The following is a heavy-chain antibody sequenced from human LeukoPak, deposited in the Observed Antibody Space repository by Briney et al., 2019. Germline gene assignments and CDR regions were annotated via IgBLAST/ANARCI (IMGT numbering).Heavy chain of an antibody. D-gene: IGHD3-16*01. CDR1: GGTFSSYT. CDR3: TRDRRGSPGTAFAI. CDR2: IIPILGIA. J-gene: IGHJ3*02. V-gene: IGHV1-69*04. Sequence: ASVKVSCKACGGTFSSYTIIWVRQAPGQGLEGMGRIIPILGIANYAQKFQGRVTITADKSTSTAYMELSSLRSEHTDVHYCTRDRRGSPGTAFAIWGQGTMVTASS.